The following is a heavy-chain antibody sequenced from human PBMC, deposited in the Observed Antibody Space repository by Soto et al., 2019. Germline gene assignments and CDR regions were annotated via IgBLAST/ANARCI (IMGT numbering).Heavy chain of an antibody. D-gene: IGHD4-17*01. J-gene: IGHJ2*01. V-gene: IGHV4-4*07. CDR3: ARAYHYGDSYWYFDL. Sequence: QVQLQESGPGLVKPSETLSLTCTVSGGSISSYYWCWIRQPAGKGLGWIGRIYTSGSTNYNPSLTSRVTMSVDTSKNQFSLKLSSVTAADTAVYYCARAYHYGDSYWYFDLWGRGTLVTVSS. CDR2: IYTSGST. CDR1: GGSISSYY.